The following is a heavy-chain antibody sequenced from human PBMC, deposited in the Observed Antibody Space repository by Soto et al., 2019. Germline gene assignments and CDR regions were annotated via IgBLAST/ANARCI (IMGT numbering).Heavy chain of an antibody. D-gene: IGHD7-27*01. CDR3: AAHFHWGPYNYSYGMDV. V-gene: IGHV1-69*12. CDR1: GGTFSSYA. CDR2: IIPMFGTA. Sequence: QVQLVQSGAEVKKPGSSVKVSCKASGGTFSSYAISWVRQAPGQGLEWMGGIIPMFGTADYAQKFQGRVTITADESTSTAYMGLSSLTSEDPAVYYCAAHFHWGPYNYSYGMDVWGQGTTVTVSS. J-gene: IGHJ6*02.